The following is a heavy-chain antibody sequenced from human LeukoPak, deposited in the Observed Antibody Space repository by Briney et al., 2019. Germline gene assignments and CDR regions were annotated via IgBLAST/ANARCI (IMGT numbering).Heavy chain of an antibody. V-gene: IGHV3-11*05. CDR1: GFTFSYSY. Sequence: PGGSLRPSCAASGFTFSYSYMNWIRQAPGNGPEWVSSISSRGDSTNYADSVKGRFTISRDNAKNSLYLQMNSLGAEDTAVYYCARESSGTYYLKQWGQGTLVTVYS. CDR2: ISSRGDST. J-gene: IGHJ4*02. CDR3: ARESSGTYYLKQ. D-gene: IGHD1-26*01.